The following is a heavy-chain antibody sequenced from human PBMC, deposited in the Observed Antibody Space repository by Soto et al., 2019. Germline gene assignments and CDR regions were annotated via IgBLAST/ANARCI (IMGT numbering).Heavy chain of an antibody. D-gene: IGHD3-22*01. Sequence: QVQLVQSGAEVKNPGSSVKVSCKASGDTFSSYAISWVRQAPGQGLEWMGGIIPIFGTANYAQKFRGRVTITADESTSTAYMELSSLRSEDTAEYYCANTQYYYDSSGSGYWGRGTLVTVSS. CDR1: GDTFSSYA. CDR3: ANTQYYYDSSGSGY. CDR2: IIPIFGTA. V-gene: IGHV1-69*01. J-gene: IGHJ4*02.